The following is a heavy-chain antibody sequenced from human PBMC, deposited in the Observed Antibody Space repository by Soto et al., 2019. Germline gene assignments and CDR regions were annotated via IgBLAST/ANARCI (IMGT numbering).Heavy chain of an antibody. CDR3: ATGYSYAPFGR. V-gene: IGHV3-23*01. D-gene: IGHD5-18*01. CDR1: VFTFSSYA. CDR2: ISGSADST. J-gene: IGHJ5*02. Sequence: VGSLRLSCASSVFTFSSYAMSCVRQAPGKWLEWISGISGSADSTYYADAVKGRFTISRENSKNTLYLQMNSLRAEDTAVYYCATGYSYAPFGRWGQGTLVSVSS.